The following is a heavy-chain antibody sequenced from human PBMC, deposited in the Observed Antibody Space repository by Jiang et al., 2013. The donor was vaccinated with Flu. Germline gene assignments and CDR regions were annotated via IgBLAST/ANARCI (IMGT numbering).Heavy chain of an antibody. Sequence: GLVKPSETLSLTCTVSGGSMSNYVLDLDPAAPREGTGVDWLYLLQWEHQLQPSLKSRVTISIYTSRNQFSLKLNSVTAADTAVYYCARRDYFDTSGYFDYWGQGILVTVSS. V-gene: IGHV4-59*08. CDR2: LLQWEH. D-gene: IGHD3-22*01. CDR1: GGSMSNYV. CDR3: ARRDYFDTSGYFDY. J-gene: IGHJ4*02.